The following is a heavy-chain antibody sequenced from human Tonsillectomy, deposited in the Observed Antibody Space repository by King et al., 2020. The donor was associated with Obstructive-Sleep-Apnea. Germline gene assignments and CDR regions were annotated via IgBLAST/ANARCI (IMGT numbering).Heavy chain of an antibody. CDR1: GYTFTGYY. Sequence: QLVQSGAEVKKPGASVKVSCKASGYTFTGYYMHWVRQAPGQGLEWMGWINPNSGGTNYGQKFQCRGTMTRDTSISTAYMELSRLRSDDTAIYYCARGSYGFKQHNWFDPWGQGTLVTVSS. D-gene: IGHD5-18*01. CDR3: ARGSYGFKQHNWFDP. J-gene: IGHJ5*02. CDR2: INPNSGGT. V-gene: IGHV1-2*02.